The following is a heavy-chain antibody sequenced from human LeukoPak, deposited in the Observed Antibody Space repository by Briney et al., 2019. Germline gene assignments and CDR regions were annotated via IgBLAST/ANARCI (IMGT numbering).Heavy chain of an antibody. CDR1: GFTFSSYA. J-gene: IGHJ4*02. V-gene: IGHV3-30-3*01. Sequence: GGSLRLSCAASGFTFSSYAMHWVRQAPGKGLEWVAVTSPDESHKYYADSVQGRFTISRDNSRSTLYVQMDSLRVEDTAIYYCVRDPIRGPPDYFDYWGQGTLVTVSS. D-gene: IGHD1-14*01. CDR2: TSPDESHK. CDR3: VRDPIRGPPDYFDY.